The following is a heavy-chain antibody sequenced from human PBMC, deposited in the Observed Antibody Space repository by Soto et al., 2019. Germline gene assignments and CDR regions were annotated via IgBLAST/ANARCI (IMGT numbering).Heavy chain of an antibody. J-gene: IGHJ4*02. V-gene: IGHV3-53*04. Sequence: GGSLRLTCETCGFTRRSNYMSWVRQAPGKGLEWVSVIYSGGSTYYADSVKGRFTISRHNSKNTLYLQMNSLRAEDTAVYYCARDLHDDAVDWGKETLATVSS. CDR3: ARDLHDDAVD. D-gene: IGHD1-1*01. CDR1: GFTRRSNY. CDR2: IYSGGST.